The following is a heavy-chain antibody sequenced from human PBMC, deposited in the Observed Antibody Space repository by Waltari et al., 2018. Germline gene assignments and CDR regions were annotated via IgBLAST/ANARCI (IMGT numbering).Heavy chain of an antibody. CDR2: TYNKSKWYN. Sequence: QVQLQQSGPGLVKPSQTLSLTCAISGDSVSSTSADWHWIRQSPSRGLEWLGRTYNKSKWYNYYAVAVKRRITINPDTSKNQFSLQLNSVTPEDTAVYYCARDRGSSWYEYYYYYGMDVWGQGTTVTVSS. D-gene: IGHD6-13*01. CDR1: GDSVSSTSAD. J-gene: IGHJ6*02. V-gene: IGHV6-1*01. CDR3: ARDRGSSWYEYYYYYGMDV.